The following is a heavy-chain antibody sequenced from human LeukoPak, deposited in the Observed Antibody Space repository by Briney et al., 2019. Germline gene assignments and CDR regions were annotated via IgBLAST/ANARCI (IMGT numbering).Heavy chain of an antibody. CDR2: ISGSGDTT. V-gene: IGHV3-23*01. Sequence: GGSLRLSCAASGFTFSKYAMSWVRQAPGKGPEWVSGISGSGDTTYYADSVKGRFTISRDNSKNTLYLQMNSLGAEDTAVYYCAKDRSDNSSWYCMDVWGQGTTVTVSS. CDR3: AKDRSDNSSWYCMDV. D-gene: IGHD6-19*01. J-gene: IGHJ6*02. CDR1: GFTFSKYA.